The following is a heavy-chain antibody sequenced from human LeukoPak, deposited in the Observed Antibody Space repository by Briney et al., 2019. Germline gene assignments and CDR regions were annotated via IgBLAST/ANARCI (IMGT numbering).Heavy chain of an antibody. D-gene: IGHD3-10*01. CDR3: ARVKAYGGAGDFDY. V-gene: IGHV1-2*02. CDR1: GYTFTAYY. CDR2: LNPNSGGT. Sequence: ASVKVSCKASGYTFTAYYIHWVRQAPGQGLEWMGWLNPNSGGTNSAQNFQGRVTMTRDTSISTAYMEVGRLTSDDTAVYFCARVKAYGGAGDFDYWGQGTLVTVSS. J-gene: IGHJ4*02.